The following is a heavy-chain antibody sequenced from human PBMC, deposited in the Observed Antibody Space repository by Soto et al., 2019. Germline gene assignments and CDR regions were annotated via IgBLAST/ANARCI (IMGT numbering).Heavy chain of an antibody. D-gene: IGHD6-13*01. V-gene: IGHV2-70*11. J-gene: IGHJ6*02. CDR3: ARHAPIAAPAGGYYYYYGMDV. CDR2: IDWDDDK. CDR1: RFSLSTSGMC. Sequence: SGPTLVNPTQTLTLSCTFSRFSLSTSGMCVSWIRQPPGKALEWLARIDWDDDKYYSTSLKTRLTISKDTSKNQVVLTMTNMDPVDTATYYCARHAPIAAPAGGYYYYYGMDVWGQGTTVTVSS.